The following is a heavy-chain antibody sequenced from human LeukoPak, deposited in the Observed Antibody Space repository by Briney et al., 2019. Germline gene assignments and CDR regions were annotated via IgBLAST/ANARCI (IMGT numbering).Heavy chain of an antibody. V-gene: IGHV3-48*03. D-gene: IGHD2-15*01. J-gene: IGHJ4*02. CDR2: ISSTGSAK. Sequence: GGSLRLSCAASGFTFGSYDMNWVRQAPGKGLEWISFISSTGSAKYYSDSVKGRFTISRDNAKYSLYLQLTGLRAEDTAVYYCARQMVVTATLDYWGQGTLVTVSS. CDR1: GFTFGSYD. CDR3: ARQMVVTATLDY.